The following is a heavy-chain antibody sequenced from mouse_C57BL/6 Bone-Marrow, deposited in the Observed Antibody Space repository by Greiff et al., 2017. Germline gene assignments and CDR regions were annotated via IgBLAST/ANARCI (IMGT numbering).Heavy chain of an antibody. CDR3: ARDVHYYGSSPWFAY. V-gene: IGHV5-4*01. J-gene: IGHJ3*01. CDR2: ISDGGRYT. CDR1: GFTFSSYA. D-gene: IGHD1-1*01. Sequence: EVLLVESGGGLVKPGGSLKLSCAASGFTFSSYAMSWVRQTPEKRLEWVATISDGGRYTYYPDNVKGRFTISRDNAKNNLYLQMSHLKSEDTAMYYCARDVHYYGSSPWFAYWGQGTLVTVSA.